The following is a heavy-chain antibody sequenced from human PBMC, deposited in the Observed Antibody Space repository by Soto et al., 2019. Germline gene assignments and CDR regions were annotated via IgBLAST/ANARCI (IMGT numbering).Heavy chain of an antibody. D-gene: IGHD1-7*01. J-gene: IGHJ4*02. CDR2: ISYDGSNK. CDR1: GFTFSSYG. V-gene: IGHV3-30*18. CDR3: AKARDWNYASGLHY. Sequence: PGGSLRLSCAASGFTFSSYGMHWVRQAPGKGLEWVAVISYDGSNKYYADSVKGRFTISRDNSKNTLYLQMNSLRAEDTAVYYCAKARDWNYASGLHYWGQGTLVTVSS.